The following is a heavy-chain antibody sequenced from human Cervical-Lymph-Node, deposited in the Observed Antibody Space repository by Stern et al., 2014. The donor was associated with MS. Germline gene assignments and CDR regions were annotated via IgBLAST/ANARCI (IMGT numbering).Heavy chain of an antibody. J-gene: IGHJ4*02. D-gene: IGHD1-1*01. CDR2: ITNVGST. CDR1: GFTVSRDY. CDR3: ARDTSSPERSDW. V-gene: IGHV3-53*01. Sequence: EVQLEEYGGGVIQPGGSLRLSCTASGFTVSRDYMTWVRQAPGKGLEWVSLITNVGSTFYTDYVKGRFTISRDDSKNTVYLHMTSLRAEDTAMYYCARDTSSPERSDWWGQGTLVTVSS.